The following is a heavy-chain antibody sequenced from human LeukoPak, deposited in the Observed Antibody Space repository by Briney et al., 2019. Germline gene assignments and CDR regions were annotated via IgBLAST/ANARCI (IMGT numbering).Heavy chain of an antibody. CDR3: ARQLDYGDLQLGP. Sequence: SETLSLTRTVSGGSISSYYWSWIRQPPGKGLEWIGYIYYSGSTNYNPSLKSRVTISVDTSKNQFSLKLSSVTAADTAVYYCARQLDYGDLQLGPWGQGTLVTVSS. V-gene: IGHV4-59*08. J-gene: IGHJ5*02. CDR2: IYYSGST. CDR1: GGSISSYY. D-gene: IGHD4-17*01.